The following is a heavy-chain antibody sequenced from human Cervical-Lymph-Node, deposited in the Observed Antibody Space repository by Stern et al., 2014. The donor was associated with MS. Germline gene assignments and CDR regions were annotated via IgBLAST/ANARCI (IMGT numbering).Heavy chain of an antibody. CDR1: GGSISSYY. CDR2: IYYSGST. Sequence: VQLVESGPGLVKPSETLSLTCTVSGGSISSYYWSWIRQPPGKGLEWIGYIYYSGSTNYNPSLKSRVTISVDTSKNQFSLKLSSVTAADTAVYYCARGQTIFGVVLYNWFDPWGQGTLVTVSS. V-gene: IGHV4-59*01. D-gene: IGHD3-3*01. CDR3: ARGQTIFGVVLYNWFDP. J-gene: IGHJ5*02.